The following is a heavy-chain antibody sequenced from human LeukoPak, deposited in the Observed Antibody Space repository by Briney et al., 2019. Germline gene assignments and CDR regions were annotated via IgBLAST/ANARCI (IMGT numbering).Heavy chain of an antibody. D-gene: IGHD2-2*01. V-gene: IGHV4-61*02. J-gene: IGHJ5*02. CDR2: IYTSGST. Sequence: SETLSLTCTVSGGSISSGSYYWSWIRQPAGKGLEWIGRIYTSGSTNYNPSLKSRVTISVDTSKNQFSLKLSSVTAADTAVYYCARGSVVPAAMQYLYNWFDPWGQGTLVTVSS. CDR1: GGSISSGSYY. CDR3: ARGSVVPAAMQYLYNWFDP.